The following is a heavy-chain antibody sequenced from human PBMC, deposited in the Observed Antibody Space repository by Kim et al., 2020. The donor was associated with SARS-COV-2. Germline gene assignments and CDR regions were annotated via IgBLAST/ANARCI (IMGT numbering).Heavy chain of an antibody. Sequence: SETLSLTCTVSGGSISSYYWSWIRQPPGKGLEWIGYIYYSGSTNYNPSLKSRVTISVDTSKNQFSLKLSSVTAADTAVYYCARDRKRYCTNGVCYFFYYGMDVWGQGTTVTVSS. J-gene: IGHJ6*02. V-gene: IGHV4-59*13. D-gene: IGHD2-8*01. CDR3: ARDRKRYCTNGVCYFFYYGMDV. CDR2: IYYSGST. CDR1: GGSISSYY.